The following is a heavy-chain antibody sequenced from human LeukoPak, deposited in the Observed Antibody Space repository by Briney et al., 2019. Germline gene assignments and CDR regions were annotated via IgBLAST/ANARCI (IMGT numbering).Heavy chain of an antibody. CDR3: ARGPLIAVTGTGY. CDR2: ISPGSSTI. J-gene: IGHJ4*02. Sequence: GGSLRLSCAASGFTFSTYSMNWVRQAPGKGLQWVSYISPGSSTIYYADSVKGRFTISRDNAKNSLYLQMNSLRDEDTAVYHCARGPLIAVTGTGYWGQGTLVTVSS. D-gene: IGHD6-19*01. V-gene: IGHV3-48*02. CDR1: GFTFSTYS.